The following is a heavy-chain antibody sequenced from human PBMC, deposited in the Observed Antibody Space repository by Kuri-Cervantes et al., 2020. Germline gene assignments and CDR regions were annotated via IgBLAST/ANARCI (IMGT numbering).Heavy chain of an antibody. CDR3: ARLRFGELLSFDS. CDR2: IYHSGSA. Sequence: SETLSLTCTVSGYSISSGYYWGWIRQPPGKGLEWIGNIYHSGSAYYNPSLKSRVTISVDTSKNQFSLKLSSVTAADTAVYYCARLRFGELLSFDSWGQGTLVTVSS. V-gene: IGHV4-38-2*02. J-gene: IGHJ4*02. CDR1: GYSISSGYY. D-gene: IGHD3-10*01.